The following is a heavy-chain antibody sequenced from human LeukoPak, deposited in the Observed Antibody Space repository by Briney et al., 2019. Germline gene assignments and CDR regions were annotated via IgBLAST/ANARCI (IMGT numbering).Heavy chain of an antibody. J-gene: IGHJ6*03. CDR3: AKAGAIIYYYYMDV. CDR1: GFTFSSYA. CDR2: ISGSGGST. V-gene: IGHV3-23*01. Sequence: GGSLRLSCAASGFTFSSYAMSWVRQAPGKGLEWVSAISGSGGSTYYADSVKGRFTISRDNSKNTLYLQMNSLRAEDTAVCYCAKAGAIIYYYYMDVWGKGTTVTVSS. D-gene: IGHD2-21*01.